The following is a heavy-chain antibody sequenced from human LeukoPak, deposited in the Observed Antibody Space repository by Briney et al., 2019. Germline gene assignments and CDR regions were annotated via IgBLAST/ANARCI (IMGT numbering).Heavy chain of an antibody. Sequence: SETLSLTCTVSGGSISSYYWSWIRQPPGKGLEWIGYIYYSGSTNYNPSLKSRVTISVDTSKNQFSLKLSSVTAADTAVYYCARHKADYYDSSGSMGAFDIWGQGTMVTVPS. V-gene: IGHV4-59*08. CDR1: GGSISSYY. D-gene: IGHD3-22*01. CDR2: IYYSGST. J-gene: IGHJ3*02. CDR3: ARHKADYYDSSGSMGAFDI.